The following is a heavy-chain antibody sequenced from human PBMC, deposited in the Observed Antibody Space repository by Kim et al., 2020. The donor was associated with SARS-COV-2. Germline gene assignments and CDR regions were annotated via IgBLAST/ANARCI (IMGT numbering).Heavy chain of an antibody. Sequence: GGSLRLSCVASGFTFSSYAMAWVRQAPGKGLEWVSVISNSGFDTNYGDSVKGRFSISRDNSKNTVSLQMNNLRVEDTAFYYCATAHRDAFDVWGHGAMVTVSS. CDR1: GFTFSSYA. V-gene: IGHV3-23*05. D-gene: IGHD6-25*01. CDR3: ATAHRDAFDV. CDR2: ISNSGFDT. J-gene: IGHJ3*01.